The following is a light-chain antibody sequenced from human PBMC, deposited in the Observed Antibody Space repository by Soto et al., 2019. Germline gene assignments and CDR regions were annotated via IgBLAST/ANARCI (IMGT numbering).Light chain of an antibody. Sequence: DILMTQSPAPVSASAGDRVTLTCWASQRSSSNLGWYQQKPGQAPRLLILGASTRPSGVPFRFSGSGSSTDFTLTISSLQSEDFAAYYCLQYDSCPRTFGQGTTVDIK. CDR3: LQYDSCPRT. CDR2: GAS. J-gene: IGKJ1*01. V-gene: IGKV3-15*01. CDR1: QRSSSN.